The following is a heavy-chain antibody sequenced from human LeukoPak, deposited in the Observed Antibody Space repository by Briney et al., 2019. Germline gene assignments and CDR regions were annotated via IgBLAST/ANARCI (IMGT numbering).Heavy chain of an antibody. D-gene: IGHD3-22*01. V-gene: IGHV3-23*01. CDR1: GFTFSSYA. CDR3: AKDSVRYYDSSGNFDY. Sequence: GGSLRLSCAASGFTFSSYAMSWVRQAPGKGLEWVSPISGSGGSTYYADSVKGRFTISRDNSKNTVYLQMNSLRAEDTAVYYCAKDSVRYYDSSGNFDYWGQGTLVTVSS. CDR2: ISGSGGST. J-gene: IGHJ4*02.